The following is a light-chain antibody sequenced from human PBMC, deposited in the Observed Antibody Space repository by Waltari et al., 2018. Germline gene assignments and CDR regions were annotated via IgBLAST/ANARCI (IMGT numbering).Light chain of an antibody. V-gene: IGKV3-15*01. CDR2: GAS. J-gene: IGKJ4*01. CDR3: QQYNNWPLT. CDR1: QSVSSN. Sequence: EIVMTQSPATLSVSPGERATLSCRASQSVSSNLAWYQQKRGQAPRLLIYGASTRAPGIPARFSGSGSGTEFTLTISSMQSEDFAVYYCQQYNNWPLTVGGGTKVEIK.